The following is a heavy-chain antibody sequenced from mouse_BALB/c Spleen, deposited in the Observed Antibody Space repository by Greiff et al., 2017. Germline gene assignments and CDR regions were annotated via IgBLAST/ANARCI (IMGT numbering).Heavy chain of an antibody. CDR3: AIHRYGYYFDY. J-gene: IGHJ2*01. V-gene: IGHV3-6*02. CDR1: GYSITSGYY. CDR2: ISYDGSN. Sequence: EVKLQESGPGLVKPSQSLSLTCSVTGYSITSGYYWNWIRQFPGNKLEWMGYISYDGSNNYNPSLKNRISITRDTSKNQFFLKLNSVTTEDTATYYCAIHRYGYYFDYWGQGTTLTVSS. D-gene: IGHD2-14*01.